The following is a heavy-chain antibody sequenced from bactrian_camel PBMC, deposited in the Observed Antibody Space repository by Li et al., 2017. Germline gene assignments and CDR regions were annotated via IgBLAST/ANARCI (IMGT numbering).Heavy chain of an antibody. V-gene: IGHV3S40*01. J-gene: IGHJ4*01. Sequence: VQLVESRGGLVQPGGSLRLSCAASGFTFSNYAMNWVRQAPGKGLEWVSVINSGGGKTYYQDSVKGRFTISRDDAKNALYLQLNGLKTEDTAMYYCTREDPGAGRADWGQGTQVTVS. CDR1: GFTFSNYA. D-gene: IGHD6*01. CDR3: TREDPGAGRAD. CDR2: INSGGGKT.